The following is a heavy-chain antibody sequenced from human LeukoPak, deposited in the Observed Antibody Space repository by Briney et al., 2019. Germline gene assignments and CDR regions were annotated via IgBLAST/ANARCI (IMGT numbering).Heavy chain of an antibody. D-gene: IGHD3-3*01. J-gene: IGHJ6*03. CDR2: INHSGST. CDR1: GGSFSGYY. V-gene: IGHV4-34*01. Sequence: SETLSLTCAVYGGSFSGYYWSWIRQPPGKGLGWIGEINHSGSTNYNPSLKSRVTISVDTSKNQFSLKLSSVTAADTAVYYCARITRGNKRITIFGVAPAPYYYMDVWGKGTTVTVSS. CDR3: ARITRGNKRITIFGVAPAPYYYMDV.